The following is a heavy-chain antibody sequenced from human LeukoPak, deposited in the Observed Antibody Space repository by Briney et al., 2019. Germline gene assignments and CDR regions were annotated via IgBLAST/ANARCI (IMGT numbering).Heavy chain of an antibody. CDR2: IYSSGNT. V-gene: IGHV4-4*07. CDR1: GGSISSNY. CDR3: ARVWLSSGSYWYFDF. Sequence: SETLSLTCTVTGGSISSNYWSWIRQPAGKGLEYIGRIYSSGNTNYNPSLKSRVTMSVDTSKNQFSLLLHSVTAADTAVYYCARVWLSSGSYWYFDFWGRGTLVIVSS. J-gene: IGHJ2*01. D-gene: IGHD3-22*01.